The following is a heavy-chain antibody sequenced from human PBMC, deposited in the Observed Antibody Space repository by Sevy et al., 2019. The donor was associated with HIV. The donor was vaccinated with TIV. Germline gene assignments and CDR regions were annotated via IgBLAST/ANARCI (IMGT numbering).Heavy chain of an antibody. CDR3: ASRDGPPWADY. D-gene: IGHD1-26*01. V-gene: IGHV3-23*01. Sequence: GGSLRLSCAASGFPFSSYAMSWVRQAPGRGLEWVSTLIGGGRRTYYADSVTGRFIISRDNSRNTLYLQMNSLRAEDTAVYYCASRDGPPWADYWGQGTLVTVSS. CDR1: GFPFSSYA. CDR2: LIGGGRRT. J-gene: IGHJ4*02.